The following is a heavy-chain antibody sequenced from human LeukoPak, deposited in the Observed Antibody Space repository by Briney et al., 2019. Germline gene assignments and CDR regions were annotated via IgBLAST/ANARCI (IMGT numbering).Heavy chain of an antibody. D-gene: IGHD2-15*01. J-gene: IGHJ5*02. CDR3: ARDFLSYSGFDP. Sequence: SGGSLRLSCAASGFTFSNYSMNWVRQAPGKGLEWVSSISSSSGYISYADSVKGRFTMSRDNAKNSLYLQMNSLRAEDTAVYYCARDFLSYSGFDPWGQGTLVTVSS. V-gene: IGHV3-21*01. CDR2: ISSSSGYI. CDR1: GFTFSNYS.